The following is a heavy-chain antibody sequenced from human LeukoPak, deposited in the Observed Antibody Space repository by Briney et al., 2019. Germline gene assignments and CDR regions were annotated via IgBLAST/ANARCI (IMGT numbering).Heavy chain of an antibody. Sequence: ASVKVSCKTSGYTFSDYYIHWVRQAPGHGLEYVGWINPDDGDTNYGQKFQSRVSMTTVTSINTAYMELSSLTTDDTAIYYCPRPYSSGAPPDFQPWGQGTLVTASS. V-gene: IGHV1-2*02. CDR3: PRPYSSGAPPDFQP. CDR1: GYTFSDYY. J-gene: IGHJ1*01. D-gene: IGHD6-19*01. CDR2: INPDDGDT.